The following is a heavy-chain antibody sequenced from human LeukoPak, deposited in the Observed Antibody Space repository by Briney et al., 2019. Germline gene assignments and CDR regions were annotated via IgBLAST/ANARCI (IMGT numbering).Heavy chain of an antibody. CDR1: GFTFDDYA. Sequence: LSGGSLRLSCAASGFTFDDYAMHWVRQAPGKGLEWVSGISWNSGSIGYADSVKGRFTISRDNAKNSLYLQMNSLRADDTAVYYCAKDWSYNDKSGSIYYMDVWGKGTTVTVSS. D-gene: IGHD3-22*01. CDR3: AKDWSYNDKSGSIYYMDV. J-gene: IGHJ6*03. CDR2: ISWNSGSI. V-gene: IGHV3-9*01.